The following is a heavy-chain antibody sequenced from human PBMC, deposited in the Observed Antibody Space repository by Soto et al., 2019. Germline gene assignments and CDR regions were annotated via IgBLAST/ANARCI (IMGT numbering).Heavy chain of an antibody. D-gene: IGHD2-21*02. Sequence: PSETLSLTCTVSGGSISGYYWAWVRQPPEKGLEWIGFIYYDGTISSNPPFNSRVTLSVDTSKNQFSLKLNSLTAADTAVYYCARDLWGYCGTDCYPLDVWGQGTTVTVSS. J-gene: IGHJ6*02. V-gene: IGHV4-59*01. CDR1: GGSISGYY. CDR3: ARDLWGYCGTDCYPLDV. CDR2: IYYDGTI.